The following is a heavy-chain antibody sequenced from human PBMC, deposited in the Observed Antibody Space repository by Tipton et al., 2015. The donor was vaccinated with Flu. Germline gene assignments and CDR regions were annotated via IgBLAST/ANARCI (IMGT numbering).Heavy chain of an antibody. CDR1: GDSIRSSNYY. D-gene: IGHD6-19*01. CDR2: ISHTGTT. V-gene: IGHV4-39*07. Sequence: GLVKPSETLSLTCGVSGDSIRSSNYYWGWIRQPPGKGLEWIGSISHTGTTNYNPSLRSRVTISVDTSKNQFSLRLTSVTAADTAVYYCARDRWEYASGFDPWGQGTLVTVSS. J-gene: IGHJ5*02. CDR3: ARDRWEYASGFDP.